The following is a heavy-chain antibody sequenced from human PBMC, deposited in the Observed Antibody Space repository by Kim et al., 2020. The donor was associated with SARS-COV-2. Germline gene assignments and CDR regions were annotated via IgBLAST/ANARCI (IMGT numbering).Heavy chain of an antibody. D-gene: IGHD2-15*01. Sequence: GGSLRLSCAASGFTFSRFARNWVRQAPGKGLEWVAGISGSGGSTYYADSVKGRFTFSRDNSKNTLYLQMNSLRAEDTALYYCSKDVYWDNSGAGALDMWG. J-gene: IGHJ3*02. V-gene: IGHV3-23*01. CDR1: GFTFSRFA. CDR2: ISGSGGST. CDR3: SKDVYWDNSGAGALDM.